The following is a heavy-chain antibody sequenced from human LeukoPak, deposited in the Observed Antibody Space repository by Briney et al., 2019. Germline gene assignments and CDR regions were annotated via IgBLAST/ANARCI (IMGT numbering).Heavy chain of an antibody. J-gene: IGHJ4*02. CDR1: GGSISSSSYY. D-gene: IGHD2-2*01. V-gene: IGHV4-39*07. Sequence: SETLSLTCTVSGGSISSSSYYWGWIRQPPGKGLEWIGSIYHSGSTYYNPSLKSRVTISVDRSKNQFSLKLSSVTAADTAVYYCARAAYCSSTSCSFDYWGQGTLVTVSS. CDR2: IYHSGST. CDR3: ARAAYCSSTSCSFDY.